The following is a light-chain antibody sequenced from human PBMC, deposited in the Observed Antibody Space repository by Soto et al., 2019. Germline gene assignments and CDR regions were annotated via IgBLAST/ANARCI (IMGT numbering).Light chain of an antibody. CDR3: SSYAGSSNV. Sequence: QSVLTQPPSASGSPGQSVAISCTGTSSDVGGYNYVSWYQRHPGKAPKLMIYEVNKRPSGVPDRFSGSKSGNTASLTVSGLQAEDEDDYYCSSYAGSSNVFGTGTKVTVL. J-gene: IGLJ1*01. V-gene: IGLV2-8*01. CDR2: EVN. CDR1: SSDVGGYNY.